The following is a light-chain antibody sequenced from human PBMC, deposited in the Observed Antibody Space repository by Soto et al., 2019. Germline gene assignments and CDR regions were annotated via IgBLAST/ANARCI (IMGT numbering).Light chain of an antibody. CDR1: QSVNSN. CDR2: GAS. CDR3: HQYNNWPPSYT. V-gene: IGKV3-15*01. J-gene: IGKJ2*01. Sequence: EIVMTQSPATLSVSPGERATLSCRASQSVNSNLAWYQQKPGQPPRLLIYGASTRATGIPSRFSGSGSGTEFSLTITSPHSDDFAIYYCHQYNNWPPSYTFGQGTKLEMK.